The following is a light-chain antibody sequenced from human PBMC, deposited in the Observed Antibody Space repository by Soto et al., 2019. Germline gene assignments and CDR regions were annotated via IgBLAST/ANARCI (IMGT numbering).Light chain of an antibody. CDR2: DAS. V-gene: IGKV3D-20*02. Sequence: EIVFTQSPGTLSLPPGERATLSCRASQSIINTYLAWYQQKPGQAPRLLIYDASKRATGIPARFSGSGSGTNFTLTISSLEPEDFAVYYCQQRRSWQVTFGQGTRLEIK. CDR1: QSIINTY. CDR3: QQRRSWQVT. J-gene: IGKJ5*01.